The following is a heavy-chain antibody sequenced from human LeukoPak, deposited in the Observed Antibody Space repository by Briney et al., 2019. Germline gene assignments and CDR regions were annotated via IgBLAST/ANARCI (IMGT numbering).Heavy chain of an antibody. V-gene: IGHV5-51*01. D-gene: IGHD1-1*01. J-gene: IGHJ3*02. CDR2: IYPGDSNT. Sequence: GESLKISCKGSGYSFTNYWIAWVRQMPEKGLEWMGLIYPGDSNTRYSPSFQGQVTISADRSINTAYLQWSSLKASDTAIYYCARQTRDAFDIWGQGTMVTVSS. CDR3: ARQTRDAFDI. CDR1: GYSFTNYW.